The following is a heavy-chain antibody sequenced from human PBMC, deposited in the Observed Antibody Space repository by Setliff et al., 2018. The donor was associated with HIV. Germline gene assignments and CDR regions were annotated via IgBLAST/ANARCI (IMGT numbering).Heavy chain of an antibody. Sequence: SETLSLTCTVSGGSISSSSYYWGWIRQPPGKGLEWIGSIHESGSTHYNPSLKSRVTISVDTSKNQFSLKLSSVTAADTAVYYCGNQAVVPADMDYYYYIDVWGKGTAVTVAS. J-gene: IGHJ6*03. CDR1: GGSISSSSYY. V-gene: IGHV4-39*01. D-gene: IGHD2-2*01. CDR2: IHESGST. CDR3: GNQAVVPADMDYYYYIDV.